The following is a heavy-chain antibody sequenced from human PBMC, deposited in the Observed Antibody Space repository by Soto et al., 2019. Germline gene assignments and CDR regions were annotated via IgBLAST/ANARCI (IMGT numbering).Heavy chain of an antibody. CDR1: GGSVNTYY. V-gene: IGHV4-59*02. Sequence: PSETLSLTCTVSGGSVNTYYWSWIRQRPGKGLEWIGYISYSGSTNYNPSLKSRVTISVDTSRNQFSLRLSSVTAADTAMYFCARGKYDSSFDYWGQGTLVTVSS. J-gene: IGHJ4*02. D-gene: IGHD3-22*01. CDR2: ISYSGST. CDR3: ARGKYDSSFDY.